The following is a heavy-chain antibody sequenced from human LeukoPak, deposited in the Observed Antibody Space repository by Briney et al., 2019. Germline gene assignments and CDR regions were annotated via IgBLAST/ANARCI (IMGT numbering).Heavy chain of an antibody. J-gene: IGHJ4*02. D-gene: IGHD3-22*01. Sequence: ASVKVSCKASGYTFTGYYIHWVRQAPGQGLEWMGWINPNSGGTNYAQKFQGRVTMTRDTSISTAYMELSRLRSDDTAVYYCARGGSVSHGYYYDSSGYYYFDYWGQGTLVTVSS. CDR2: INPNSGGT. CDR3: ARGGSVSHGYYYDSSGYYYFDY. V-gene: IGHV1-2*02. CDR1: GYTFTGYY.